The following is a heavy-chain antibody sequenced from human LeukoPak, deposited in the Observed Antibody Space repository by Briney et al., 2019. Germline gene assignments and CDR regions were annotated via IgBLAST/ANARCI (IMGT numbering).Heavy chain of an antibody. Sequence: GSTYSADSVKGRFTISRDNSKDTLFLQMNSLRAEDTAVYYCARAGGYYYDSSGYYYAEEYYFDYWGQGTLVTVSS. D-gene: IGHD3-22*01. CDR3: ARAGGYYYDSSGYYYAEEYYFDY. J-gene: IGHJ4*02. CDR2: GST. V-gene: IGHV3-23*01.